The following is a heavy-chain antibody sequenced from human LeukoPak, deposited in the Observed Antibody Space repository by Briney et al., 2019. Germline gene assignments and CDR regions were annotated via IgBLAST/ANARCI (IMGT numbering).Heavy chain of an antibody. J-gene: IGHJ6*03. D-gene: IGHD7-27*01. CDR2: IYSGGST. Sequence: GGSLRLSCAASGFTVSSNYMSWVRQAPGKGLEWVSVIYSGGSTYYADSVKGRFTISRDNSKNTLYLQMNSLRAEDTAVYYCAKDGDYYYYYYMDVWGKGTTVTVSS. CDR1: GFTVSSNY. V-gene: IGHV3-66*01. CDR3: AKDGDYYYYYYMDV.